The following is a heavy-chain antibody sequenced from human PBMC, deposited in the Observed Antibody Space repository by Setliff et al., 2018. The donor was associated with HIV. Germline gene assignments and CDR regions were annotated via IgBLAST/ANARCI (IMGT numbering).Heavy chain of an antibody. CDR2: ITGDSATI. Sequence: GESLKISCAASGFTFSPYSMNWVRQTPGKGLEWVSYITGDSATIYYADSVKGRFTISRDNAKNSLYLQMNSLRVEDTAVYYCARDGIVVITHEDAFDIWGQGTMVTVSS. J-gene: IGHJ3*02. D-gene: IGHD3-22*01. V-gene: IGHV3-48*04. CDR3: ARDGIVVITHEDAFDI. CDR1: GFTFSPYS.